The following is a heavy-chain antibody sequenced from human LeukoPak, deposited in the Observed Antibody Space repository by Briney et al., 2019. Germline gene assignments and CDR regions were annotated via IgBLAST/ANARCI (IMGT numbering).Heavy chain of an antibody. CDR3: ASDWAHFGY. J-gene: IGHJ4*02. CDR1: GFTFSDYW. D-gene: IGHD3-10*01. CDR2: MNQDGSEK. V-gene: IGHV3-7*01. Sequence: GGSLRLSCAASGFTFSDYWMIWVRQAPGKGLEWVANMNQDGSEKYYVDSVKGRFTISRDNAKNSLSLQMNSLRAEDTAVYYCASDWAHFGYWGQGTLVTVYS.